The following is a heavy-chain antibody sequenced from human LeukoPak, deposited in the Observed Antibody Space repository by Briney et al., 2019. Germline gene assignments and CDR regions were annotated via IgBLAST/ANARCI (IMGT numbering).Heavy chain of an antibody. CDR1: GFTFRSYN. Sequence: GGSLRLSCAASGFTFRSYNMNWVRQAPGKRPEWVSSISSSSSNIYYADSVKGRFTISRDDAKNSLYLQMNSPRAEDTALYYCARGASRADYWGQGTLVTVSS. CDR3: ARGASRADY. J-gene: IGHJ4*02. CDR2: ISSSSSNI. V-gene: IGHV3-21*01.